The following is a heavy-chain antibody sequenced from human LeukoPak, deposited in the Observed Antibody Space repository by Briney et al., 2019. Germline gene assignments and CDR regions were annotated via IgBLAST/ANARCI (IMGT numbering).Heavy chain of an antibody. J-gene: IGHJ4*02. CDR3: AKAAGYSSSWYEEARYYFDY. CDR2: ISWNSGSI. CDR1: GGSISSYY. D-gene: IGHD6-13*01. V-gene: IGHV3-9*01. Sequence: LSLTCTVSGGSISSYYWSWVRQSPGKGLEWVSGISWNSGSIGYADSVKGRFTISRDNAKNSLYLQMNSLRAEDTALYYCAKAAGYSSSWYEEARYYFDYWGQGTLVTVSS.